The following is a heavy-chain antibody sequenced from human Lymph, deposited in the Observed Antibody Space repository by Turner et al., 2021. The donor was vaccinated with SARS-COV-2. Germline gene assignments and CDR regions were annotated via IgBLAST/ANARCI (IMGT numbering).Heavy chain of an antibody. D-gene: IGHD3-10*01. CDR3: ARLVRRAEYYFDY. V-gene: IGHV4-39*01. J-gene: IGHJ4*02. Sequence: QLQLQESGPGLVKPSETLSLPYTVSGGSISSSSHYWGWIRQPPGRGLEWIGHMYYSGSNYYNPSLKSRVTISVDTSKNQFSLKLSSVTAADTAVYYCARLVRRAEYYFDYWGQVTLVTVSS. CDR2: MYYSGSN. CDR1: GGSISSSSHY.